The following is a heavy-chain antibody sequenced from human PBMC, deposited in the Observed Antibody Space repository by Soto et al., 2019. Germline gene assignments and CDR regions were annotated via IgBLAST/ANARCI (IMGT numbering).Heavy chain of an antibody. Sequence: EVQLLESGGGLVQPGGSLRLSCAASGFTFSNYAMNWVRQAPGKGLEWVSAISGSGGGTYYADSVKGRFTISRDNSKNTLYLQMNSLRGEDTAAYYCAKGSRFLEWTYYYGMDVWGQGTTVTVSS. J-gene: IGHJ6*02. CDR3: AKGSRFLEWTYYYGMDV. V-gene: IGHV3-23*01. CDR2: ISGSGGGT. D-gene: IGHD3-3*01. CDR1: GFTFSNYA.